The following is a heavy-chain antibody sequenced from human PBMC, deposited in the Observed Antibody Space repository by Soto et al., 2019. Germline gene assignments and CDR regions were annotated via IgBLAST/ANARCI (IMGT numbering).Heavy chain of an antibody. CDR2: IIPIFGTA. D-gene: IGHD3-22*01. CDR1: GCTFSSYA. CDR3: ARDPSYYYDSSGPAPKYYYGMDV. V-gene: IGHV1-69*13. J-gene: IGHJ6*02. Sequence: GASVKVSCKASGCTFSSYAISCVRQAPGQGLEWMGGIIPIFGTANYAQKFQGRVTITADESTSTAYMELSSLRSEDTAVYYCARDPSYYYDSSGPAPKYYYGMDVWGQGTTVTVSS.